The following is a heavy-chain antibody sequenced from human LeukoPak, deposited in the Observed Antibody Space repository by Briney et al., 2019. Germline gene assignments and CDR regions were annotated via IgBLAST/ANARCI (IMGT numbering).Heavy chain of an antibody. CDR1: GLTFSSYA. CDR3: VKGTAMVWGPMSD. Sequence: PGGSLRLSCSASGLTFSSYAMHWVRQAPGKGLEYVSGISSNGGSTYYAASVKGRFTNSRDNSKDTLYLQMSSLRAEDTAVYCGVKGTAMVWGPMSDWGQGTLVTVSS. J-gene: IGHJ4*02. V-gene: IGHV3-64D*06. CDR2: ISSNGGST. D-gene: IGHD5-18*01.